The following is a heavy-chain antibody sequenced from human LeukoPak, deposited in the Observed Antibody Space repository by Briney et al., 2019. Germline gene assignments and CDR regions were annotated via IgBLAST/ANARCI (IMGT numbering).Heavy chain of an antibody. CDR1: GGSISSYY. CDR2: IYYSGST. J-gene: IGHJ4*02. Sequence: SETLSLTCTVSGGSISSYYWSWIRQPPGKGLEWIGYIYYSGSTNYNPSLKSRVTISVDTSKNQVSLKLSSVTAADTAVYYCARQRSGSYPSLDYWGQGTLVTVSS. V-gene: IGHV4-59*08. D-gene: IGHD1-26*01. CDR3: ARQRSGSYPSLDY.